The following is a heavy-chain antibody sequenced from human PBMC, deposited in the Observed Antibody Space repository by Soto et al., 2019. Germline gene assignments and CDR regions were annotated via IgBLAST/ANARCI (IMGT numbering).Heavy chain of an antibody. CDR3: ARDRLSGRYCGGGSCYTDWFDP. CDR1: GYTFTSYG. D-gene: IGHD2-15*01. Sequence: ASVKVSCEASGYTFTSYGINWVRQAPGQGLEWMGWISAYNGNTNYAQKFQGRVTMTTDTTSTAYMELRSLRSDDTAVYYCARDRLSGRYCGGGSCYTDWFDPWGQGTLVTVSS. CDR2: ISAYNGNT. V-gene: IGHV1-18*01. J-gene: IGHJ5*02.